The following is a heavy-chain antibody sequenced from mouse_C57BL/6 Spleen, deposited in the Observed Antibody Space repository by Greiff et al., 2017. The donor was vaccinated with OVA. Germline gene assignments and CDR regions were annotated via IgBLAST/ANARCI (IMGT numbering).Heavy chain of an antibody. D-gene: IGHD2-14*01. CDR3: ARPGSLLKVGYAMDY. V-gene: IGHV1-76*01. CDR1: GYTFTDYY. Sequence: QVQLKESGAELVRPGASVKLSCKASGYTFTDYYINWVKQRPGQGLEWIARIYPGSGNTYYNEKFKGKATLTAEKSSSTAYMQLSSLTSEDSAVYFCARPGSLLKVGYAMDYWGQGTSVTVSS. CDR2: IYPGSGNT. J-gene: IGHJ4*01.